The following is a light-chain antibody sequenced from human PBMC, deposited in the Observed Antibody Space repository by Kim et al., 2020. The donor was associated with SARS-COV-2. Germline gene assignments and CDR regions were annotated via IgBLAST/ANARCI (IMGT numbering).Light chain of an antibody. CDR3: SSYTSSSTYV. Sequence: GQSIIISCTGTSSDVSGYNYVSWYQQHPGKAPKLLIFDVRNRPSGVSNRFSAAKSGNTASLTISGLQAENEADYYCSSYTSSSTYVFGTGTKVTVL. J-gene: IGLJ1*01. CDR1: SSDVSGYNY. V-gene: IGLV2-14*03. CDR2: DVR.